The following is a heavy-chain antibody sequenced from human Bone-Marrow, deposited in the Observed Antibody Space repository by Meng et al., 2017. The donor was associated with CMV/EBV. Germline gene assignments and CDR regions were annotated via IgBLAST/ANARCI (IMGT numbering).Heavy chain of an antibody. V-gene: IGHV3-7*01. CDR3: ARDLHDFWSGYYRPGFDY. D-gene: IGHD3-3*01. Sequence: GESLKISCAASGFTFSSYWMTWVRRAPGKGLEWVANIKQDGSEKYYVDSVKGRFTISRDNAKNSLYLQMNSLRAEDTAVYYCARDLHDFWSGYYRPGFDYWGQGTLVTVSS. CDR1: GFTFSSYW. CDR2: IKQDGSEK. J-gene: IGHJ4*02.